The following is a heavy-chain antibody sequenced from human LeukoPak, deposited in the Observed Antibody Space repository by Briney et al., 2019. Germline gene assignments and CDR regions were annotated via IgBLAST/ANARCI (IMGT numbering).Heavy chain of an antibody. CDR3: ARDIGSGAFDI. D-gene: IGHD3-10*01. CDR2: ISYSGTT. CDR1: GGSISSRPYY. J-gene: IGHJ3*02. Sequence: SETLSLTCTVSGGSISSRPYYWGWVRQPPGKGLEWIGTISYSGTTYYSPSLKSRVTMSVDTSKNQFSLKLSSVTAADTAVYYCARDIGSGAFDIWGQGTMVTVSS. V-gene: IGHV4-39*07.